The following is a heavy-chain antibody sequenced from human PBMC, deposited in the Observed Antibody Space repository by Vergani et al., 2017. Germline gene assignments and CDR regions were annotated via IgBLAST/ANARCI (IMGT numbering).Heavy chain of an antibody. V-gene: IGHV3-74*01. J-gene: IGHJ4*02. D-gene: IGHD5-12*01. CDR2: INSDGSST. Sequence: EVQLVESGGGLVQPGGSLRLSCAASGFTFSCCGMHLVRQAPGKGLVWVSRINSDGSSTTYADSVKGRFTISRDNAKNTLYLQMNSLRVEDTAVYYCARGGYWSFDNWGQGTLVTVSS. CDR1: GFTFSCCG. CDR3: ARGGYWSFDN.